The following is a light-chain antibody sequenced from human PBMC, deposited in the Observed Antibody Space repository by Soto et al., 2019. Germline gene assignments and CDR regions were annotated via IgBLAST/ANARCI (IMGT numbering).Light chain of an antibody. CDR2: GAS. V-gene: IGKV3-20*01. CDR3: QNYDTSLT. CDR1: QSVGSSY. Sequence: EIVLTQSPGTLSLSAGERATLSCRASQSVGSSYLAWYQQKPGQAPTVLIYGASSRATGIPDRFSGSGSGTDFTLTISRLEPEDFAVYYCQNYDTSLTCGQGTKVEI. J-gene: IGKJ1*01.